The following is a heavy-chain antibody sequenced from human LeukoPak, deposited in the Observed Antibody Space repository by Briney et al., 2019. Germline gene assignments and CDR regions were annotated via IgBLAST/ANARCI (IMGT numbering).Heavy chain of an antibody. Sequence: GASVKVSCKASGYTFTSYGISWVRQAPGQGLEWMGWISAYNGNTNYAQKLQGRVTMTTDTSTSTAYMELRSLRSDDTAVYYCARGGNDYVWGSYRFIDHWGQGTLVTVSS. J-gene: IGHJ4*02. CDR1: GYTFTSYG. V-gene: IGHV1-18*01. CDR3: ARGGNDYVWGSYRFIDH. CDR2: ISAYNGNT. D-gene: IGHD3-16*02.